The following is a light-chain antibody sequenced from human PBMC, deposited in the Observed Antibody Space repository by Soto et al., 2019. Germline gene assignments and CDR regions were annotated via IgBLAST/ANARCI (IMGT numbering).Light chain of an antibody. V-gene: IGLV1-40*01. J-gene: IGLJ1*01. CDR3: QSYDSSRSGYV. CDR1: SSNIGAGYD. CDR2: GNN. Sequence: QSVLTQPPSVSGAPGQRVTISCTGSSSNIGAGYDVHWYQQLPGTAPKLLIYGNNNRPSGVPDRVSGSKSGTSASLAITGLQAEDEADYYCQSYDSSRSGYVFGSGTKVTVL.